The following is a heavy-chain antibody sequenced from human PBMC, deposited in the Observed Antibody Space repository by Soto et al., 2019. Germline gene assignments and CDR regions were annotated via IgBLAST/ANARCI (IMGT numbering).Heavy chain of an antibody. Sequence: ASVKVSCKASGYTFTSYGISWVRQAPGQGLEWMGWISAYNGNTNYAQKLQGRVTMTTDTSTSTAYMELRSLRSDDTAVYYCARECSRGYQAGVAYCAQGSPVTVSS. D-gene: IGHD3-22*01. CDR2: ISAYNGNT. CDR1: GYTFTSYG. V-gene: IGHV1-18*01. CDR3: ARECSRGYQAGVAY. J-gene: IGHJ4*02.